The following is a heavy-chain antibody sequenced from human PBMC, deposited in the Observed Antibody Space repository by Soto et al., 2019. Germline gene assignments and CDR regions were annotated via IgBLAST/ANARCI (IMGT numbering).Heavy chain of an antibody. CDR3: NTGSVEGY. CDR1: GFSISSAW. Sequence: GGSLRLSCAASGFSISSAWMNWVRQAPGKGLEWVGRIKTKTQGETTDYPAPVKGRFTISRDDSKNTLYLQMNSLKMEDTAVYYCNTGSVEGYWGQGTLVTVSS. D-gene: IGHD3-3*01. CDR2: IKTKTQGETT. J-gene: IGHJ4*02. V-gene: IGHV3-15*07.